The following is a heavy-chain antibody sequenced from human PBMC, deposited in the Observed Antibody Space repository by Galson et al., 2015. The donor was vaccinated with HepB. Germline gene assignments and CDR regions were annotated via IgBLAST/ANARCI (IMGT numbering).Heavy chain of an antibody. CDR1: GFIFHNYG. D-gene: IGHD4-23*01. CDR3: AKDFTATVATFAKPQIIDY. V-gene: IGHV3-30*18. Sequence: SLRLSCAASGFIFHNYGMHWVRQAPGKGLEWVAVISYDGRNKYYADSVKGRFIISRDSSKNTLYVEINSLRAEDTAVYYCAKDFTATVATFAKPQIIDYWGQGTLVTVSS. J-gene: IGHJ4*02. CDR2: ISYDGRNK.